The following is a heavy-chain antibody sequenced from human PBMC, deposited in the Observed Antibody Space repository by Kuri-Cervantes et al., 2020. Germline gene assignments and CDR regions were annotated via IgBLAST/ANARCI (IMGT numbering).Heavy chain of an antibody. V-gene: IGHV4-31*02. CDR1: GGSISSGGYS. CDR3: ARLNLLWLKLFDY. J-gene: IGHJ4*02. CDR2: TYYSGST. D-gene: IGHD5-18*01. Sequence: SQTLSLTCAVSGGSISSGGYSWSWIRQPPGKGLEWIGYTYYSGSTYYNPSLKSRVTISVDTSKNQFSLKLSSVTAADTAVYYCARLNLLWLKLFDYWGQGTLVTVSS.